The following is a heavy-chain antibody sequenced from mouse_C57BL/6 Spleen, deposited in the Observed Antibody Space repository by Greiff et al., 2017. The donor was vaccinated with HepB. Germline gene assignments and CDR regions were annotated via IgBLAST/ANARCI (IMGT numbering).Heavy chain of an antibody. CDR2: IYPRDGST. CDR3: ARYYGSSYGYFDV. V-gene: IGHV1-85*01. Sequence: VKLVESGPELVKPGASVKLSCKASGYTFTSYDINWVKQRPGQGLEWIGWIYPRDGSTKYNEKFKGKATLTVDTSSSTAYMELHSLTSEDSAVYFCARYYGSSYGYFDVWGTGTTVTVSS. D-gene: IGHD1-1*01. CDR1: GYTFTSYD. J-gene: IGHJ1*03.